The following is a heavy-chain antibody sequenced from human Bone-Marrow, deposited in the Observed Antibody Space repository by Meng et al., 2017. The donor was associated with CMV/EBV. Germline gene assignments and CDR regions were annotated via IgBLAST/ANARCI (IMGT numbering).Heavy chain of an antibody. CDR1: GFTFSSYS. D-gene: IGHD1-26*01. CDR3: ARAQIVGATTLFDY. Sequence: GESLKISCAASGFTFSSYSMNWVRQAPGKGLEWVSYISSSSSTIYYADSVKGRFTISRDNAKNSLYLQMNSLRAEDTAVYYCARAQIVGATTLFDYWGQRTLVIVAS. J-gene: IGHJ4*02. V-gene: IGHV3-48*04. CDR2: ISSSSSTI.